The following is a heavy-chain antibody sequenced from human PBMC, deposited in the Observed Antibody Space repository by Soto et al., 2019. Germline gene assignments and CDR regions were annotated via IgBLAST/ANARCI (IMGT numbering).Heavy chain of an antibody. D-gene: IGHD6-19*01. CDR2: IWYDGSNK. CDR1: GIVFGSYG. CDR3: VSEPPSILAVDNDDY. Sequence: SLRVSCAASGIVFGSYGMHWVRQAPGKGLEWVAVIWYDGSNKYYADSVKGRFTISRDNSKNTLYLHMNSLRAEDTAVYYCVSEPPSILAVDNDDYWGQGTLVTVSS. V-gene: IGHV3-33*01. J-gene: IGHJ4*02.